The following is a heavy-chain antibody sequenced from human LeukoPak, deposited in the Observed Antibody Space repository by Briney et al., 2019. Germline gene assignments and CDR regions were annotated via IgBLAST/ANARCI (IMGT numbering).Heavy chain of an antibody. V-gene: IGHV3-48*03. D-gene: IGHD6-19*01. CDR3: ARVYSSGWYISGADYFDY. CDR2: ISSSGSTI. J-gene: IGHJ4*02. Sequence: GGSLRLSCAASGFTFSSYEMNWVRQAPGKGLEWASYISSSGSTIYYADSVKGRFTISRDNAKNSLYLQMNSLRAEDTAVYYCARVYSSGWYISGADYFDYWGQGTLVTVSS. CDR1: GFTFSSYE.